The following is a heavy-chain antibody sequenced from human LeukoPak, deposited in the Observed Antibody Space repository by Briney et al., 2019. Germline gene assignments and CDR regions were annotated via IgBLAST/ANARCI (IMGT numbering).Heavy chain of an antibody. J-gene: IGHJ3*02. CDR2: ISYDGSNK. CDR1: GFTFSSYA. CDR3: AKGGVRGYCSSTSCYLGDRDAFDI. V-gene: IGHV3-30*04. D-gene: IGHD2-2*01. Sequence: PGGSLRLSCAASGFTFSSYAMHWVRQAPGKGLEWVAVISYDGSNKYYADSVKGRFTISRDNAKNSLYLQMNSLRAEDMALYYCAKGGVRGYCSSTSCYLGDRDAFDIWGQGTMVTVSS.